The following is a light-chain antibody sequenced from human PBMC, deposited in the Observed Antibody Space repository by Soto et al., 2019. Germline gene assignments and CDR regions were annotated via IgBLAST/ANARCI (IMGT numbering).Light chain of an antibody. CDR3: CSYGGSRAV. Sequence: QSALTQPASVSGSPGQSITISCTGTSSDVGSHNLVSWYQQHPGQAPKLMIYEVSKRPLGVSTRFSASKSGNTASLTISGLQAEDEAAYYCCSYGGSRAVFGGGTKLTVL. J-gene: IGLJ7*01. V-gene: IGLV2-23*02. CDR1: SSDVGSHNL. CDR2: EVS.